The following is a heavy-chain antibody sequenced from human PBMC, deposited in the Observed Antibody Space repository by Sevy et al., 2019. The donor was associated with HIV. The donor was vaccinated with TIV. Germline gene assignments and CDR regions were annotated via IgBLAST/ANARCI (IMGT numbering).Heavy chain of an antibody. CDR2: IYPGDSDI. D-gene: IGHD3-22*01. Sequence: GESLKISCKGSGYRFTSYWIAWVRQMPGKGLEWMGIIYPGDSDIRYSPSLQGQVTISVDKSISTVYLQWGSLEASDTAMYFCARRVYDSSGYPQYYFDYWGQGTLVTVSS. J-gene: IGHJ4*02. CDR1: GYRFTSYW. CDR3: ARRVYDSSGYPQYYFDY. V-gene: IGHV5-51*01.